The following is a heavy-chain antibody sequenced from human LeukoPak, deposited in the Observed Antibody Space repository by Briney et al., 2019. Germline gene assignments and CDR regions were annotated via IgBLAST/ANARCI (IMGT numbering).Heavy chain of an antibody. Sequence: ASVKVSCKASGYTFTSYDISWVRQAPGQGLEWMGWITAYNDNTNYAQKLQGRVTMTTDTSTSTAYMELRSLRSDDTAVYYCAKSHSGWWGYFDYWGQGTLVTVSS. V-gene: IGHV1-18*01. CDR2: ITAYNDNT. CDR1: GYTFTSYD. D-gene: IGHD6-19*01. CDR3: AKSHSGWWGYFDY. J-gene: IGHJ4*02.